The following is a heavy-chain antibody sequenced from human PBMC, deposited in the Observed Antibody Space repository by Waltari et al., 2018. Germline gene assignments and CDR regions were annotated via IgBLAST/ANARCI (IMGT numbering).Heavy chain of an antibody. Sequence: QVQLQESGPGLVKPSETLSLTCAVSGYSISSGYYWGWIRQPPGKGLEWIGSIYHSGSTYYNPSLKRRVTISVDTSKNQFSLKLSSVTAADTAVYYCAPSGSSWANWFDPWGQGTLVTVSS. J-gene: IGHJ5*02. CDR1: GYSISSGYY. CDR3: APSGSSWANWFDP. V-gene: IGHV4-38-2*01. CDR2: IYHSGST. D-gene: IGHD6-13*01.